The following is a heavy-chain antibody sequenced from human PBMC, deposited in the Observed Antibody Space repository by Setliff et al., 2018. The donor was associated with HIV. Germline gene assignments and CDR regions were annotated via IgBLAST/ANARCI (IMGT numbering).Heavy chain of an antibody. Sequence: SVKVSCKASGYTFTSYAMHWVRQAPGQRLEWMGGIVLMSNTADYAPKFQGRVTITADKSTSTAYMELSSLRSEDTAFYYCARSAHDSETGYWGQGTLVTVSS. CDR1: GYTFTSYA. CDR3: ARSAHDSETGY. CDR2: IVLMSNTA. J-gene: IGHJ4*02. V-gene: IGHV1-69*06. D-gene: IGHD5-12*01.